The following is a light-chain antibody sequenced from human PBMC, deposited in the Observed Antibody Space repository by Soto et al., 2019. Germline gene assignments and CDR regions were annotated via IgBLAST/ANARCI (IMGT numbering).Light chain of an antibody. CDR2: GAS. CDR1: QGIGND. V-gene: IGKV1-17*01. Sequence: DIQMTQSPSSLSASVGDRVTITCRASQGIGNDLGWYQQKPGKAPKRLIYGASTLQSGVPSRFSGSVSGTAFTLTISSLQPEDFATYYCLHLDSYPRTFGQGTKVDVK. J-gene: IGKJ1*01. CDR3: LHLDSYPRT.